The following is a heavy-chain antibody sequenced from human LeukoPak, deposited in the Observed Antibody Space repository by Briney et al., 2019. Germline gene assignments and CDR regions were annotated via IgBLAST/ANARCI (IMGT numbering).Heavy chain of an antibody. Sequence: GASVKVSCKASGYTFTGYYMHWVRQAPGQGLEWMGRIIPILGIANYAQKFQGRVTITADKSTSTAYMELSSLRSEDTAVYYCARDRGVDYYDSSGYPGRGFDYWGQGTLVTVSS. CDR1: GYTFTGYY. CDR2: IIPILGIA. J-gene: IGHJ4*02. D-gene: IGHD3-22*01. V-gene: IGHV1-69*04. CDR3: ARDRGVDYYDSSGYPGRGFDY.